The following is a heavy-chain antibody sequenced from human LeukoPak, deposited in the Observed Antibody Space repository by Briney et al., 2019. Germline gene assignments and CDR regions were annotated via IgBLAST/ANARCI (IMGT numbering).Heavy chain of an antibody. V-gene: IGHV3-7*01. J-gene: IGHJ4*02. CDR3: ASRSSVAASGPG. Sequence: GGSLRLSCAASGFTFSSYWMSWVRQAPGKGLEWVAYIKQDGSEKYYVDSVKGRFTISRDDAKNSLYLQMSSLRAEDTALYYCASRSSVAASGPGWGQGTLVTVSS. D-gene: IGHD2-15*01. CDR2: IKQDGSEK. CDR1: GFTFSSYW.